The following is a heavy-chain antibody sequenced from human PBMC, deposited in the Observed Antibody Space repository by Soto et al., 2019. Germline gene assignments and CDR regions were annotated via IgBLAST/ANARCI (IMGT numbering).Heavy chain of an antibody. V-gene: IGHV4-61*01. CDR2: IYYSGST. D-gene: IGHD1-26*01. J-gene: IGHJ6*02. Sequence: SETLSLTCTVSGGSVSSGSYYWSWIRQPPGKGLEWIGYIYYSGSTNYNPSLKSRVTISVDTSKNQFSLKLSSVTAADTAVYFCSRVKIVEGYYHYGMDVWGQGTTVTVSS. CDR1: GGSVSSGSYY. CDR3: SRVKIVEGYYHYGMDV.